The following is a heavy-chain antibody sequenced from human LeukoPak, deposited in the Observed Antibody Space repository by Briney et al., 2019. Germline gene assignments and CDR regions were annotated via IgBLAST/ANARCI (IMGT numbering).Heavy chain of an antibody. Sequence: ASVKVSCKASGYTFTSYDINWVRQATGQGLEWMGWLNPNSGNTGYAQKFQGRVTITRDTSINTAYMELSSLRSEDTAVYYCARMTVSGRDNWFDPXXQGTLVTVXS. D-gene: IGHD6-19*01. CDR2: LNPNSGNT. J-gene: IGHJ5*02. CDR1: GYTFTSYD. CDR3: ARMTVSGRDNWFDP. V-gene: IGHV1-8*03.